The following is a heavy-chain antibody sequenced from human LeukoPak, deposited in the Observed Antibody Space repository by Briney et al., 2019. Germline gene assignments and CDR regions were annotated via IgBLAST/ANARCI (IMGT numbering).Heavy chain of an antibody. D-gene: IGHD3-3*01. V-gene: IGHV3-7*03. CDR2: ANRDGSDK. CDR3: ANHYDFWRGYYSPHEY. CDR1: GFTFSKYW. J-gene: IGHJ4*02. Sequence: GGSLRLSCAASGFTFSKYWMNWVRQAPGKALEWVANANRDGSDKYYVDSVKGRFTVSRDNTKSSLYLQMNSLRAEDTAVYYCANHYDFWRGYYSPHEYWGRGTLVTVSS.